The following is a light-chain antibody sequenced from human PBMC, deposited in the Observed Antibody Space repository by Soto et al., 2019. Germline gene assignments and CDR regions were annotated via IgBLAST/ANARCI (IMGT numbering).Light chain of an antibody. CDR2: DAS. V-gene: IGKV3-11*01. J-gene: IGKJ4*01. Sequence: EIVVTQSPATLSLSPGERATLSCRATQDLRTYVGWYQQKPGRAPRLLIYDASNRATGIPARFSGSGSGTDFTLTISSLEPEDFVVYYCQQRRSWPRTFGGGTKVDIK. CDR1: QDLRTY. CDR3: QQRRSWPRT.